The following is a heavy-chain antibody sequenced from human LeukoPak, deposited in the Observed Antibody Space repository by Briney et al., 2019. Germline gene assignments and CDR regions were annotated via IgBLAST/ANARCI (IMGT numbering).Heavy chain of an antibody. V-gene: IGHV4-31*03. CDR2: IYYSGST. CDR3: AREGSSYAIDY. CDR1: GGSISSGGYY. Sequence: SETLSLTCTVSGGSISSGGYYWSWIRQHPGKGLEWIGCIYYSGSTYYNPSLKSRVTISVDTSKNQFSLKLSSVTAADTAVYYCAREGSSYAIDYWGQGTLVTVSS. D-gene: IGHD2-2*01. J-gene: IGHJ4*02.